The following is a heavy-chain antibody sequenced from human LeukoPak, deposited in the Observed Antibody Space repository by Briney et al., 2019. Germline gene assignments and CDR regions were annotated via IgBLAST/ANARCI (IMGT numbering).Heavy chain of an antibody. CDR1: GYSISSGYY. Sequence: LETLSLTCAFSGYSISSGYYWGWIRQPPGKGLEWIGSIYHSGSTYYNPSLKSRVTISVDTSKNQFSLKLSSVTAADTAVYYCARRYTVTTFFDYWGQGTLVTVSS. J-gene: IGHJ4*02. D-gene: IGHD4-11*01. CDR2: IYHSGST. V-gene: IGHV4-38-2*01. CDR3: ARRYTVTTFFDY.